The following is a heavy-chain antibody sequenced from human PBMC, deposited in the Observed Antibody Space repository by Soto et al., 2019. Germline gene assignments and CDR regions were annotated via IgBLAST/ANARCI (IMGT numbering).Heavy chain of an antibody. J-gene: IGHJ4*02. CDR2: ISAYNGNT. D-gene: IGHD6-13*01. CDR3: ARESSSSCHDY. CDR1: GYTFTSYG. Sequence: QVQLVQSGAEVKKPGDSVKVSCKASGYTFTSYGISWVRQAPGQGLEWMGWISAYNGNTNYAQKLQGRVTRTTDKSTSTASMELRSLRSDDTAVYYCARESSSSCHDYWGQGTLVNVSS. V-gene: IGHV1-18*01.